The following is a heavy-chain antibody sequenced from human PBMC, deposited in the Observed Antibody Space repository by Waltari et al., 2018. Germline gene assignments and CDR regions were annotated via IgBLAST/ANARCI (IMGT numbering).Heavy chain of an antibody. CDR1: GFTFSGYS. J-gene: IGHJ4*02. V-gene: IGHV3-23*04. CDR2: ISGSGDTT. Sequence: EVQVVGSGGTLVQPEGSLRLSSAASGFTFSGYSMTWVRQAPGKGLEWVSSISGSGDTTYYANSVKGRFSISRDNSKNTVFLHMNSLRAEDTAVYYCATDWAGTSCNGDCLENWGQGTLVTVSS. CDR3: ATDWAGTSCNGDCLEN. D-gene: IGHD2-21*02.